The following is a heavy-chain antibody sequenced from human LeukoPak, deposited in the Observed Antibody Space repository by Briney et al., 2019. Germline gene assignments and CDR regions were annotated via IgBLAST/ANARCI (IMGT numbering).Heavy chain of an antibody. CDR2: VYTSGSS. D-gene: IGHD3-16*01. Sequence: SETLSLTCTVSGGSISSPNYYWSWIRQPAGRGLEWIGRVYTSGSSNYNPSLESRASISIDTSKNQLSLKLSSVTAADTAVYYCARDKVGWGNWFAPWGQGILVTVSS. J-gene: IGHJ5*02. V-gene: IGHV4-61*02. CDR1: GGSISSPNYY. CDR3: ARDKVGWGNWFAP.